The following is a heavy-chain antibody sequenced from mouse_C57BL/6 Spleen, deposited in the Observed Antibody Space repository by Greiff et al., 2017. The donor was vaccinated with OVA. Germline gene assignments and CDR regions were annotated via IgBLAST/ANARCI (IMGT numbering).Heavy chain of an antibody. CDR2: IRLKSDNYAT. CDR3: TAGFFDV. CDR1: GFTFSNYW. D-gene: IGHD2-3*01. Sequence: DVMLVESGGGLVQPGGSMKLSCVASGFTFSNYWMNWVRQSPEKGLEWVAQIRLKSDNYATHYAESVKGRFTISRDDSKSSVYLQMNNLRAEDTGIYYCTAGFFDVWGQGTTLTVSS. J-gene: IGHJ2*01. V-gene: IGHV6-3*01.